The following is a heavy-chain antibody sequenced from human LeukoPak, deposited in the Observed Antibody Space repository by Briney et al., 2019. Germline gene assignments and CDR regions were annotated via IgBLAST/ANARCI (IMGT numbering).Heavy chain of an antibody. V-gene: IGHV4-61*08. J-gene: IGHJ4*02. D-gene: IGHD3-22*01. CDR3: ARATYYYDSSGPNFDY. CDR2: IYYSGST. CDR1: GGSISSGGYY. Sequence: SETLSLTCTVSGGSISSGGYYWSWIRQPPGKGLEWIGYIYYSGSTNYNPSLKSRVTISVDTSKNQFSLKLSSVTAADTAVYYCARATYYYDSSGPNFDYWGQGTLVTVSS.